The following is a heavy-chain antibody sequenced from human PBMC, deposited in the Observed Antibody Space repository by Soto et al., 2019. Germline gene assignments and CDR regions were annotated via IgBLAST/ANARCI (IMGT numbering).Heavy chain of an antibody. CDR2: IYYSGST. V-gene: IGHV4-39*01. CDR3: ARLPSSGSYPYYFDY. D-gene: IGHD1-26*01. J-gene: IGHJ4*02. Sequence: PSETLSLTCSVSGGSISSSSYYWGWIRQPPGKGLEWIGSIYYSGSTNYNPSLKSRVTLSVDTSKNQFSLKLSSVTAADTAVYYCARLPSSGSYPYYFDYWGQGTLVTV. CDR1: GGSISSSSYY.